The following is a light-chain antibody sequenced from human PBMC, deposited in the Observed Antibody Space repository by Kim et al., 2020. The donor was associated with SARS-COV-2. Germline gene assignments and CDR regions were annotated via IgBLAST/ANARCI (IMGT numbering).Light chain of an antibody. CDR2: GKN. CDR3: NSRNSGGNHRV. V-gene: IGLV3-19*01. J-gene: IGLJ3*02. CDR1: SLKGYY. Sequence: ALGQTVRITSQGDSLKGYYASWYQQKPGQAPVLIIYGKNNRPSGIPDRFSGSSSRNAASLTITGARAEDEADYYCNSRNSGGNHRVFGGGTKLTVL.